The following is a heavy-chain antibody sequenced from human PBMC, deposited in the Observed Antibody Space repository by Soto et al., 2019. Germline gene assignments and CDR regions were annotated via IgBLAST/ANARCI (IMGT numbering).Heavy chain of an antibody. CDR1: YGSISSHY. V-gene: IGHV4-59*08. D-gene: IGHD2-15*01. CDR2: MYYGGRT. CDR3: ARGTPSPLIVRSSRGPWFDP. J-gene: IGHJ5*02. Sequence: SEVLSVTCTVAYGSISSHYGIWVRKPRWKGLEWIGYMYYGGRTNYNPSLKSRVTISVDTSKMQVSLKLSSVTAADTAVYFCARGTPSPLIVRSSRGPWFDPWGQGTLVTGSS.